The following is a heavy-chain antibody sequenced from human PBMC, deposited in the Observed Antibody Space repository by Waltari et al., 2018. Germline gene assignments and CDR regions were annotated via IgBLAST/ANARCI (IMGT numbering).Heavy chain of an antibody. CDR1: GYSISSGYY. CDR3: ARQAYDSSGYPDAFDI. Sequence: QVQLQESGPGLVKPSETLSLTCAVSGYSISSGYYWGWIRQPPGKGLEWIGSIYHSGGTYYTPSLKSRVTISVDTSKNQFSLKLSSVTAADTAVYYCARQAYDSSGYPDAFDIWGQGTMVTVSS. V-gene: IGHV4-38-2*01. J-gene: IGHJ3*02. CDR2: IYHSGGT. D-gene: IGHD3-22*01.